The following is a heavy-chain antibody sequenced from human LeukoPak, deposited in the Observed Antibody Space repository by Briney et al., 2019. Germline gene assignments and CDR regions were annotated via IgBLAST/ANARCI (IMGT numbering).Heavy chain of an antibody. J-gene: IGHJ3*02. CDR2: ISSSSNYI. CDR3: ARAYMVPRVTHGFDI. D-gene: IGHD3-10*01. V-gene: IGHV3-21*01. Sequence: PGGSLRLSCAASGFTFSTYGTNWVRQAPGKGLEWVSFISSSSNYIYYADSVKGRITISRDNAKNSLYLQMNSLRAEDTAVYYCARAYMVPRVTHGFDIWGQGTMVTVSS. CDR1: GFTFSTYG.